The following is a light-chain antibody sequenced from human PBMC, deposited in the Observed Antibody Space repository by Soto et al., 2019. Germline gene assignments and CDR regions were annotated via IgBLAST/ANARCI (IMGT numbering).Light chain of an antibody. CDR1: QSVSNN. V-gene: IGKV3-15*01. CDR2: YAS. J-gene: IGKJ5*01. CDR3: QQYNHWPPIT. Sequence: EIIMTQSPATLSVSPGERATLSCRASQSVSNNLAWYQQKPGQAPRLLIYYASTRATGIPARFSGSGSGTEFTLTISSLQSEDLALYYCQQYNHWPPITFGQGTRLEVK.